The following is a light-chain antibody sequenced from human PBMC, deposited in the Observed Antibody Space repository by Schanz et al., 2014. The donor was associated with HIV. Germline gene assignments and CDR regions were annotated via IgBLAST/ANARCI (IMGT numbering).Light chain of an antibody. CDR1: SSSTGDNY. CDR3: GTWDNSLSAGV. CDR2: DND. J-gene: IGLJ2*01. Sequence: QSVLTQPPSVSAAPGQKVTISCSGSSSSTGDNYVSWYQHLPGAAPKLLIYDNDKRPSGIPDRFSGSKSGTSATLGITGLQTGDEADYYCGTWDNSLSAGVFGGGTKLTVL. V-gene: IGLV1-51*01.